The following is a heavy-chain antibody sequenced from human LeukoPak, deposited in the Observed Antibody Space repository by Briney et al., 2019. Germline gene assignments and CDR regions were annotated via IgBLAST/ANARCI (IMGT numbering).Heavy chain of an antibody. CDR1: GGSISTYY. V-gene: IGHV4-59*12. Sequence: SETLSLTCTVSGGSISTYYWSWIRQPPGKGLEWIGYIFYSGSTNYNPSLKSRVTISVDKPKNQFSLKLSSVTAADTAVYYCARVNYDSSGYYVQIKYPTQGAAFDIWGQGTMVTVSS. D-gene: IGHD3-22*01. CDR2: IFYSGST. CDR3: ARVNYDSSGYYVQIKYPTQGAAFDI. J-gene: IGHJ3*02.